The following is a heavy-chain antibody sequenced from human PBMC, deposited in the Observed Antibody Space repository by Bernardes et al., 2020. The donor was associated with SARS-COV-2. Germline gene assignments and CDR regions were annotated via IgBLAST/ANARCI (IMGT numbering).Heavy chain of an antibody. CDR1: GGSINSYY. CDR2: IFYSGST. J-gene: IGHJ4*02. CDR3: ARGSDSNHFDF. Sequence: ETLSLTCTVSGGSINSYYWSWIRQPPGKGLEWIGYIFYSGSTNYNPSLQSRVTISVDTSKNQVSLKLTSVTPADTAVYYCARGSDSNHFDFWGQGTLVTVSS. V-gene: IGHV4-59*12. D-gene: IGHD4-4*01.